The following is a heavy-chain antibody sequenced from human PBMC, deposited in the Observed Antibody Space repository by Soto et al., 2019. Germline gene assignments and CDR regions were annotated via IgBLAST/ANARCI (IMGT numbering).Heavy chain of an antibody. Sequence: EVQLVESGGGLVEPGGSLRLSCAASGITFSSAWMSWVRQAPGKGLEWVGRFEGNADGGTPDFAAPVKGRFSMTREDSKNTPYLQTSSLKTEATAVYYCTTENWNDGGTYFDSWGQGTLVTVSS. CDR1: GITFSSAW. J-gene: IGHJ4*02. V-gene: IGHV3-15*04. D-gene: IGHD1-1*01. CDR3: TTENWNDGGTYFDS. CDR2: FEGNADGGTP.